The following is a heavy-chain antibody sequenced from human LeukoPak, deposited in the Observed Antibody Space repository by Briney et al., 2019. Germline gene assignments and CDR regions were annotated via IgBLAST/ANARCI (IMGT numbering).Heavy chain of an antibody. V-gene: IGHV3-23*01. D-gene: IGHD3-22*01. Sequence: GGSLRLSCAASGFTVSSNYMSWVRQAPGKGLEWVSSISGSADSTYYADSVKGRFIISRDNSRNTLYLQMNSLRAEDTALYYCAKDPGYYYDSFRAFDVWGQGTMVTVSS. CDR1: GFTVSSNY. CDR2: ISGSADST. J-gene: IGHJ3*01. CDR3: AKDPGYYYDSFRAFDV.